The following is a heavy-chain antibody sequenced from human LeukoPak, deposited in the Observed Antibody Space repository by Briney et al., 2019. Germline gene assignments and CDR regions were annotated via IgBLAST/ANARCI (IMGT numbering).Heavy chain of an antibody. CDR2: IFFDGSEK. CDR1: GFTFSSYG. D-gene: IGHD6-19*01. J-gene: IGHJ5*02. V-gene: IGHV3-33*08. Sequence: GGSLRLSCAASGFTFSSYGMHWVRQAPGKGLEWVAAIFFDGSEKFYRESVKGRFTISRDNSKNTLYLEMNSLRAEDTAVYYCARDGFFSSGDSTLHNWFDLWGQGTLVTVSS. CDR3: ARDGFFSSGDSTLHNWFDL.